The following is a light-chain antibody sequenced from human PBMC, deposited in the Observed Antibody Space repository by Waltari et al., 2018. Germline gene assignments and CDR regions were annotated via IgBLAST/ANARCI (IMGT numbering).Light chain of an antibody. CDR2: EVT. V-gene: IGLV2-14*01. CDR3: SSYSYSSGTLVI. Sequence: QSALTQPASVSGSPGQSITISCTGPSSDIGGYNSCPWYQHHPGKAPELIIFEVTNRPSGVSHRFSGSKSANTASLTISALQADDEADYYCSSYSYSSGTLVIFGGGTRLTVL. CDR1: SSDIGGYNS. J-gene: IGLJ2*01.